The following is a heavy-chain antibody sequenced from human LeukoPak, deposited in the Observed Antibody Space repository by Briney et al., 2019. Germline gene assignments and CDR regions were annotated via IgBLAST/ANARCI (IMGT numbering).Heavy chain of an antibody. V-gene: IGHV1-69*05. CDR3: ARVGFCGGDCYDAFDI. CDR2: IIPIFGTA. D-gene: IGHD2-21*02. CDR1: GGTFSRYA. J-gene: IGHJ3*02. Sequence: ASVKVSCKASGGTFSRYAISWVRQAPGQGLEWMGGIIPIFGTANYAQKFQGRVTITTDESTSTAYMELSSLRSEDTAVYYCARVGFCGGDCYDAFDIWGQGTMVTVSS.